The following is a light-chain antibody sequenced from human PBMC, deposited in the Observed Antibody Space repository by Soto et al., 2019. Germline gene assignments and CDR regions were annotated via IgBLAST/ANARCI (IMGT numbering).Light chain of an antibody. CDR2: GNS. CDR3: QSYDTSLSGYV. V-gene: IGLV1-40*01. J-gene: IGLJ1*01. Sequence: QLVLTQPPSVSGAPGQRVTISCTGSNSNIGAGYDVHWYQQLPGTAPKLLIYGNSNRPSGVTDRFSGSKSGTSASLAITGLRPEDEAVYYCQSYDTSLSGYVFGTGTKLTVL. CDR1: NSNIGAGYD.